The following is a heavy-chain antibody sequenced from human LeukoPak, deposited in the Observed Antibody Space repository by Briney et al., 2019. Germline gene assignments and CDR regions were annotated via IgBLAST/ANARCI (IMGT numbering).Heavy chain of an antibody. CDR2: IIDTGST. V-gene: IGHV4-34*12. Sequence: SETPSLTCVVYGESFSGYNWTWIRQPPGKGLEWIGEIIDTGSTKYNSSLKSRVTISVDTSKNEFSLNLTSVTAADTAIYYCARGLASGYPPIPFDYWGQGTLVTVSS. J-gene: IGHJ4*02. D-gene: IGHD3-3*01. CDR3: ARGLASGYPPIPFDY. CDR1: GESFSGYN.